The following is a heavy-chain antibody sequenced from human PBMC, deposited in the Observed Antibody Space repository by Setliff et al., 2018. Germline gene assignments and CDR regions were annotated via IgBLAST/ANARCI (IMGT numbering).Heavy chain of an antibody. CDR1: GYTFTSYY. J-gene: IGHJ3*02. CDR3: ARDVFPYHYEGAFDI. Sequence: RASVKVSCKASGYTFTSYYMHWVRQAPGQGLEWMGIINPTGGSTSYAQKFQGRVTMTRDTSTSTVYMELSSLRSEDTAVYYCARDVFPYHYEGAFDIWGQGTMVTVSS. D-gene: IGHD3-22*01. V-gene: IGHV1-46*01. CDR2: INPTGGST.